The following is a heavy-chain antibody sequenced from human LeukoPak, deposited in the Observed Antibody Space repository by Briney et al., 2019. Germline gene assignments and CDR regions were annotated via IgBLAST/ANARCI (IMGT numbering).Heavy chain of an antibody. D-gene: IGHD6-13*01. J-gene: IGHJ4*02. CDR2: IYYSGST. CDR3: ARSRSSSWFLFDY. CDR1: GTSISSYY. Sequence: PSETLSLTCTVSGTSISSYYWSWIRQPPGKGLEWIGYIYYSGSTNYNPSLKSRVTISVDTSKNQFSLKLNSVTAADTAVYYCARSRSSSWFLFDYWGQGTLVTVSS. V-gene: IGHV4-59*01.